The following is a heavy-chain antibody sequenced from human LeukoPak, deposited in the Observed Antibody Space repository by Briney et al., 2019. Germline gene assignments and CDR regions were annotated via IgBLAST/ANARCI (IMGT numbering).Heavy chain of an antibody. V-gene: IGHV1-46*01. CDR1: GYTFPDHY. Sequence: ASVKVSCKASGYTFPDHYMHWVRQATGQGLEWMGIINPVGGGTTYAQHFQGRVAMTRDTSTSTVYMELRSLRSEDTAVYYCERDFRATFGGVMASAFDYWGQGTLVTVS. J-gene: IGHJ4*02. D-gene: IGHD3-16*01. CDR2: INPVGGGT. CDR3: ERDFRATFGGVMASAFDY.